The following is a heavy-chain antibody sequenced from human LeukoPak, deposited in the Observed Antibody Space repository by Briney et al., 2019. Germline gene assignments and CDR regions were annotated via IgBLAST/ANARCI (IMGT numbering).Heavy chain of an antibody. Sequence: NPSQTLSLTYAVSGFSLSTYCWSWIRQPPGKGLEWLGEINHRGSTNNNPSLKSRVTISVDTSKNQFSLKLSSVTAADTAVYYCARLNYGGNSRAFDIWGQGTMVTVSS. CDR2: INHRGST. CDR3: ARLNYGGNSRAFDI. V-gene: IGHV4-34*01. J-gene: IGHJ3*02. D-gene: IGHD4-23*01. CDR1: GFSLSTYC.